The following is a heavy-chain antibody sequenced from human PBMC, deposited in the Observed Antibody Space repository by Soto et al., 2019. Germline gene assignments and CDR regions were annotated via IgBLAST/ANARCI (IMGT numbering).Heavy chain of an antibody. J-gene: IGHJ5*02. D-gene: IGHD4-17*01. CDR2: ISYDGNNK. Sequence: QVQLVESGGGVVQPGRSLRLSCAASGFTFSSYAMHWVRQAPGKGLEWVTVISYDGNNKYYADSVEGRFTISRDNSKNTLYLQMNSLRTEDTGVYYCARSQQTTVTSPLADPWRQGTLLTVSS. CDR1: GFTFSSYA. V-gene: IGHV3-30-3*01. CDR3: ARSQQTTVTSPLADP.